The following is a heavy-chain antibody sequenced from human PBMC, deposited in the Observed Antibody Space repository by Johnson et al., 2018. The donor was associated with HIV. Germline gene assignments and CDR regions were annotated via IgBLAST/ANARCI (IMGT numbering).Heavy chain of an antibody. V-gene: IGHV3-23*04. D-gene: IGHD1-26*01. Sequence: VQLVESGGGLVQPGRSLRLSFAASGFTFDDYAMHWVRQAPGKGLEWVSGISGSGDTYYAASVRGRFAISRDNSKNTVYLQMSSLRVEDTAIYHCARDLMVGPTRTGSFDIWGQGTMVTVSS. CDR2: ISGSGDT. J-gene: IGHJ3*02. CDR3: ARDLMVGPTRTGSFDI. CDR1: GFTFDDYA.